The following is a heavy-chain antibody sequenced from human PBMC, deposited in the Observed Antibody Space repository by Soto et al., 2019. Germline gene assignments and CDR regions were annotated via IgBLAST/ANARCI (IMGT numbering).Heavy chain of an antibody. V-gene: IGHV3-30*18. CDR3: AKDRDCSGGSCYFYY. CDR1: GVTFSSYG. J-gene: IGHJ4*02. CDR2: ISYDGSNK. D-gene: IGHD2-15*01. Sequence: QVQLVESGGGVVQPGRSLRLSCAASGVTFSSYGMHWVRQAPGKGLEWVAVISYDGSNKYYADSVKGRFTISRDNSKNTLYLLMNSLRAEDTAVYYCAKDRDCSGGSCYFYYWGQGTLVTVSS.